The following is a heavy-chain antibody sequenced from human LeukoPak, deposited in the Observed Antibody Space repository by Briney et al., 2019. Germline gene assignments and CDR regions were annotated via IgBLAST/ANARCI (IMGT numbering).Heavy chain of an antibody. Sequence: SETLSLTCTVSGGSISSRTYYWGWIRQPPGKGLEWIGSTYNSGSTDYNPSLKSRVTISVDTSKNQFSLKLSSVTAADTAVYYCARCGDSYGPGKGWFAPWGQGTLVTVSP. J-gene: IGHJ5*02. CDR1: GGSISSRTYY. CDR2: TYNSGST. CDR3: ARCGDSYGPGKGWFAP. V-gene: IGHV4-39*01. D-gene: IGHD5-18*01.